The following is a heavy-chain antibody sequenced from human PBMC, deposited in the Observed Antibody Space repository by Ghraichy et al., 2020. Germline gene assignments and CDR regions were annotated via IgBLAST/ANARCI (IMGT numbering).Heavy chain of an antibody. Sequence: ASVKVSCKASGYTFTSYGISWVRQAPGQGLEWMGWISAYNGNTKVVQKVQGRVTMTTDTSTSTAYMELRSLTSADSAVYYCARTSRATSRKEDDAFDIWGQGTMVTVSS. CDR1: GYTFTSYG. CDR3: ARTSRATSRKEDDAFDI. D-gene: IGHD5-12*01. J-gene: IGHJ3*02. CDR2: ISAYNGNT. V-gene: IGHV1-18*01.